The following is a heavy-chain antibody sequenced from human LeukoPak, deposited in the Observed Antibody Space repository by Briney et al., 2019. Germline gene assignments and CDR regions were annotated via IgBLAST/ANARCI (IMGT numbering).Heavy chain of an antibody. V-gene: IGHV3-30*18. D-gene: IGHD4-23*01. Sequence: GGSLRLSCAASGFTFSSYSMNWVRQAPGKGLEWVALISYDGSNKYYADSVKGRFTISRDNSKKTVYLQMNSLRAEDTAVYSCAKAEYGGMDYYFDYWGQGTLVTVSS. CDR2: ISYDGSNK. CDR1: GFTFSSYS. J-gene: IGHJ4*02. CDR3: AKAEYGGMDYYFDY.